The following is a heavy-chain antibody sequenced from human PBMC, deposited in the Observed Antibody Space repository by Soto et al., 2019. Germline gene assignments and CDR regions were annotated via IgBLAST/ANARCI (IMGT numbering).Heavy chain of an antibody. CDR2: INPSGGST. J-gene: IGHJ4*02. CDR3: ARDPGSSGWYLNFDY. D-gene: IGHD6-19*01. Sequence: ASVKVSCKASGYTFTSYYMHWVRQAPGQGLEWMGIINPSGGSTSYAQKFQGRVTMTRDTSTSTVYMELSSLRSEDTAVYYCARDPGSSGWYLNFDYWGQGTLVTVSS. CDR1: GYTFTSYY. V-gene: IGHV1-46*01.